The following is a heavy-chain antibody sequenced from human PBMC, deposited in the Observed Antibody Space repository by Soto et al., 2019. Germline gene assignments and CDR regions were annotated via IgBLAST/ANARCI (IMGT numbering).Heavy chain of an antibody. J-gene: IGHJ6*02. CDR1: GGSISSYY. Sequence: SETLSLTCTVSGGSISSYYWSWIRQPAGKGLEWIGRIYTSGSTNYNPSLKSRVTMSVDTSKNQFSLKLSSVTAADTAVYYCARMYYDFWSGHVMDVWGQGTTVTVSS. D-gene: IGHD3-3*01. CDR3: ARMYYDFWSGHVMDV. V-gene: IGHV4-4*07. CDR2: IYTSGST.